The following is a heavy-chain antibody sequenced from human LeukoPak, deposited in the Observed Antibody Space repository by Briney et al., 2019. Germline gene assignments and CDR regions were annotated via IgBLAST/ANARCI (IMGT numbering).Heavy chain of an antibody. J-gene: IGHJ4*02. CDR3: ARGHIGYCSSTSCYFFDY. V-gene: IGHV4-39*01. D-gene: IGHD2-2*01. CDR2: IYYSGST. Sequence: SETLSLTCTVSGGSISSSSYYWGWIRQPPGKGLEWIGSIYYSGSTYYNPSLKSRATISVDTSKNQFSLKLSSVTAADTAVYYCARGHIGYCSSTSCYFFDYWGQGTLVTVSS. CDR1: GGSISSSSYY.